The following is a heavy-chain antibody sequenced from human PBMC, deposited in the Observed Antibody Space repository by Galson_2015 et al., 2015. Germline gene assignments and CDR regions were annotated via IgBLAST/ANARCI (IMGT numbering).Heavy chain of an antibody. J-gene: IGHJ4*02. Sequence: SLRLSCAASGFTFSSYWMHWVRQAPGKGLVWVSRINSDGSSTSYADSVKGRFTISRDNAKNTLYLQMNSLRAEDTAVYYCASDYYDSSGYYVVDWGQGTLVTVSS. CDR1: GFTFSSYW. CDR2: INSDGSST. V-gene: IGHV3-74*01. D-gene: IGHD3-22*01. CDR3: ASDYYDSSGYYVVD.